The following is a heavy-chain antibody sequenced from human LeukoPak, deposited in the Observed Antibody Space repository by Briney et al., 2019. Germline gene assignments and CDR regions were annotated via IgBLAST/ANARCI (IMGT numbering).Heavy chain of an antibody. Sequence: SETLSLTCAVSGGSISSSNWWSWVRQPPGKGLEWLGSTYRIPPLKSRVTISVDTSRNQFSLRLRSVTAADTALYFCARVFGLYQEAMDVWGPGTTVTVSS. CDR3: ARVFGLYQEAMDV. J-gene: IGHJ6*02. CDR1: GGSISSSNW. D-gene: IGHD3/OR15-3a*01. V-gene: IGHV4-4*02. CDR2: GST.